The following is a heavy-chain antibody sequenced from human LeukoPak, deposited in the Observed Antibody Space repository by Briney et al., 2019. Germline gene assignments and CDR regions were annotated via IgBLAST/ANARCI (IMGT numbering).Heavy chain of an antibody. CDR1: GFTFSSYS. D-gene: IGHD6-6*01. J-gene: IGHJ4*02. V-gene: IGHV3-21*01. Sequence: GGSLRLSCAASGFTFSSYSMNWVRQAPGKGLEWVSSISSSSSYIYYADSVKGRFTISRDNAKNSLYLQMNSLRAEDTAVYYCARGRLSGSSKWGDFDYWGQGTLVTVSS. CDR2: ISSSSSYI. CDR3: ARGRLSGSSKWGDFDY.